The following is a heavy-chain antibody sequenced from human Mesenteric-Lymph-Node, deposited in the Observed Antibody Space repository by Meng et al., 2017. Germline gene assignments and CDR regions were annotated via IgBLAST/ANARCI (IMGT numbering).Heavy chain of an antibody. CDR2: ISYDGSNK. D-gene: IGHD6-19*01. Sequence: LKISCAASGFTFSSYAMHWVRQAPGKGLEWVAVISYDGSNKYYADSVKGRFTISRDNSKNTLYLQMNSLRAEDTAVYYCASPLADPTSFDYWGQGTLVTVSS. CDR1: GFTFSSYA. J-gene: IGHJ4*02. V-gene: IGHV3-30*01. CDR3: ASPLADPTSFDY.